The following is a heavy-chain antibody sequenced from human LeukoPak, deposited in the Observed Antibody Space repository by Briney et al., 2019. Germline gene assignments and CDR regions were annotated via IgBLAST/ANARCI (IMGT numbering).Heavy chain of an antibody. CDR1: GFTFSSYS. V-gene: IGHV3-21*04. CDR2: ISSSSSYI. Sequence: GGSLRLSCAASGFTFSSYSMNWVRQAPGKGLEWVSSISSSSSYIYYADSVKGRFTISRDNAKNSLYLQMNSVRAEDTAWYYCARRPGALDAFDIWGQGTMVTVSS. J-gene: IGHJ3*02. CDR3: ARRPGALDAFDI.